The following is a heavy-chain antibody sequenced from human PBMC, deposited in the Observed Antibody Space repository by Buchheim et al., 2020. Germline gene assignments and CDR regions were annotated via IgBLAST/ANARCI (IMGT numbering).Heavy chain of an antibody. D-gene: IGHD3-16*01. V-gene: IGHV3-11*06. CDR2: ISTTSSYP. CDR3: ARLQAGGNYFDL. CDR1: GIPFSDYY. Sequence: QVLLVESGGGLVKPGGSLRLSCAASGIPFSDYYMTWIRQAPGVGLEWISYISTTSSYPNYADSVKGRFTVSRENAKNSLSLQMNSLRAEDTAVYYCARLQAGGNYFDLWGQGT. J-gene: IGHJ4*02.